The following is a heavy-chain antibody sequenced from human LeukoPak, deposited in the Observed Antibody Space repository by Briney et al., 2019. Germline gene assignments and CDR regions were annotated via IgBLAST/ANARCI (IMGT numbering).Heavy chain of an antibody. D-gene: IGHD3-10*01. CDR1: GFTFRNYV. CDR2: TPSDLNVK. V-gene: IGHV3-30-3*01. J-gene: IGHJ4*02. Sequence: GGSLGFSGAAFGFTFRNYVITWSRQAQARGLKGGAFTPSDLNVKLYADSVKGRFTISRDNSRSTLYLQTNSLRPEDTAIYYCAREGYYGSGSPPSLYFDYWGQGTLVTVSS. CDR3: AREGYYGSGSPPSLYFDY.